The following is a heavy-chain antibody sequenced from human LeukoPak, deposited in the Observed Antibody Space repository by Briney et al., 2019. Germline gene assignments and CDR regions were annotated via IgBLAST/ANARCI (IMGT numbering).Heavy chain of an antibody. CDR1: GGSISSYY. CDR2: IYYSGST. D-gene: IGHD3-3*01. J-gene: IGHJ5*02. CDR3: ARASTSYYDFWSPIGGSNWFDP. V-gene: IGHV4-59*01. Sequence: PSETLSLTCTVSGGSISSYYWSWIRQPPGKGLEWIGYIYYSGSTNYNPSLKSRVTISVDTSKNQFSLKLSSVTAADTAVYYCARASTSYYDFWSPIGGSNWFDPWGQGTLVTVSS.